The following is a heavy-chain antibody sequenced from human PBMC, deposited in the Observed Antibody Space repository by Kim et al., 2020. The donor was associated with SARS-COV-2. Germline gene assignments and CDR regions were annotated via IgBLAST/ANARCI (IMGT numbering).Heavy chain of an antibody. CDR2: IYYSGST. CDR1: GGSISSGGYY. V-gene: IGHV4-31*03. D-gene: IGHD5-18*01. CDR3: ARGGGIQLGGLWGDYGMDV. J-gene: IGHJ6*02. Sequence: SETLSLTCTVSGGSISSGGYYWSWIRQHPGKGLEWIGYIYYSGSTYYNPSLKSRVTISVDTSKNQFSLKLSSVTAADTAVYYGARGGGIQLGGLWGDYGMDVWGQGTTVTVSS.